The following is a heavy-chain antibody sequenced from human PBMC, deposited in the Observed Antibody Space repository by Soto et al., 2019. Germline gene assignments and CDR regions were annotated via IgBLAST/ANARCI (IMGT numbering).Heavy chain of an antibody. J-gene: IGHJ4*02. CDR2: MTGSGGFT. Sequence: PGGSLRLSCAASGFSFSAYAMSWVRQAPGKGLEWVSGMTGSGGFTYYADSVKGRFTISRDNSKNTLYVQMNSLRAEDTAVYYCAKGHCAPDCYVFDSWGQGTLVTVSS. CDR3: AKGHCAPDCYVFDS. D-gene: IGHD2-21*02. V-gene: IGHV3-23*01. CDR1: GFSFSAYA.